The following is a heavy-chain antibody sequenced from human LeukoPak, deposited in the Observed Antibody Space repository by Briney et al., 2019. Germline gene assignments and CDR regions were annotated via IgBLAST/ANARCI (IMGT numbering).Heavy chain of an antibody. D-gene: IGHD3-22*01. V-gene: IGHV4-34*01. J-gene: IGHJ4*02. Sequence: SETLSLTCTVPGGSISSYHWSWIRQPPGKGLEWIGEINHSGSTNYNPSLKSRVTISVDTSKNQFSLKLSSVTAADTAVYYCARAPRDYYDSSGYYYGFMYYFDYWGQGTLVTVSS. CDR1: GGSISSYH. CDR2: INHSGST. CDR3: ARAPRDYYDSSGYYYGFMYYFDY.